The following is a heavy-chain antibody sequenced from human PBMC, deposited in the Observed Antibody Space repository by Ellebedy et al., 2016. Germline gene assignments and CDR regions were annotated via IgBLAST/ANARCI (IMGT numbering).Heavy chain of an antibody. CDR3: ARDRESRFLSSFDY. Sequence: GGSLRLSXAASGFTFSSYGMHWVRQAPGKGLEWVAVIWYDGSNKYYADSVKGRFTISRDNSKNTLYLQMSSLRAEDTAVYYCARDRESRFLSSFDYWGQGTLVTVSS. D-gene: IGHD3-3*01. J-gene: IGHJ4*02. CDR1: GFTFSSYG. V-gene: IGHV3-33*01. CDR2: IWYDGSNK.